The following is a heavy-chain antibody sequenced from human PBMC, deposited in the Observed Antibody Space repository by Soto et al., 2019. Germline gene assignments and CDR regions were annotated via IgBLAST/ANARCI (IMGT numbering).Heavy chain of an antibody. CDR3: EKDFADTAMVPSFGY. Sequence: GGSLRLSCAASGFTFSSYGMHWVRQAPGKGLEWVAVISYDGSNKYYADSVKGRFTISRDNSKNTLYLQMNSLRAEDTAVYYCEKDFADTAMVPSFGYWGQGTLVTVSS. D-gene: IGHD5-18*01. CDR2: ISYDGSNK. CDR1: GFTFSSYG. J-gene: IGHJ4*02. V-gene: IGHV3-30*18.